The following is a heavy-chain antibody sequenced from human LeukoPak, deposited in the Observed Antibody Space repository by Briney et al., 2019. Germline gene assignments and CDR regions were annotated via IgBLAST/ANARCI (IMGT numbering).Heavy chain of an antibody. CDR2: IYYGGTT. V-gene: IGHV4-59*01. J-gene: IGHJ4*02. CDR3: ARGVYIAAAQYGY. Sequence: SETLSLTCPVSGGSISSYYWSWIRQPPGKGLEWIGYIYYGGTTNYNPSLKSRVTISVDTSKNQFSLKLSSVTAADTAVYYCARGVYIAAAQYGYWGQGTLVTVSS. CDR1: GGSISSYY. D-gene: IGHD6-13*01.